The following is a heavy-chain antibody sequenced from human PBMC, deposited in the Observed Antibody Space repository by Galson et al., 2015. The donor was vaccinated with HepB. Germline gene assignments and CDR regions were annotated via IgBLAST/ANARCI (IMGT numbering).Heavy chain of an antibody. CDR3: VHDGFTYSLA. V-gene: IGHV3-15*01. CDR1: GFIFIDAW. J-gene: IGHJ5*02. D-gene: IGHD5-24*01. Sequence: SLRLSCAASGFIFIDAWMSWVRQAPGKGLEWVGRMKSKGGGGTTDYAAAVKGRFTISRDDSKNTLYLQMNSLKIEDTAVYYCVHDGFTYSLAWGQGTLVTVSS. CDR2: MKSKGGGGTT.